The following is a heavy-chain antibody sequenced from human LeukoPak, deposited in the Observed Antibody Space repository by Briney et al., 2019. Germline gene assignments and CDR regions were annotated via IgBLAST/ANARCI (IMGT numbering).Heavy chain of an antibody. V-gene: IGHV4/OR15-8*02. CDR1: GGSVSSSNW. Sequence: SETLSLTCVVSGGSVSSSNWWTWVRQSPRKGLEWIGEISHREDTNYNPSLKSRVTISLDRSKNHFSLHLRFVTAADTAVYYCANSRPFCHVNWGQGTLVTVSS. D-gene: IGHD6-6*01. CDR2: ISHREDT. J-gene: IGHJ4*02. CDR3: ANSRPFCHVN.